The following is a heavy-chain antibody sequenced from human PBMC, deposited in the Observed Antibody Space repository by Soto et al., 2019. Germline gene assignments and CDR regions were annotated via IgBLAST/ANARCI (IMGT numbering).Heavy chain of an antibody. CDR3: ARDVHYSDSWSGYSPEGYYYYYGMDV. D-gene: IGHD3-3*01. Sequence: GGSLRLSCAASGFTFSSYGMHWVRQAPGKGLEWVAVIWYDGSNKYYADSVKGRFTISRDNSKNTLYLQMNSLRAEDTAVYYCARDVHYSDSWSGYSPEGYYYYYGMDVWGQGTTVTVSS. CDR2: IWYDGSNK. J-gene: IGHJ6*02. V-gene: IGHV3-33*01. CDR1: GFTFSSYG.